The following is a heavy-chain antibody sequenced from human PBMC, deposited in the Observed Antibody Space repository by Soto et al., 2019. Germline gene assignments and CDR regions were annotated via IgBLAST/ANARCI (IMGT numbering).Heavy chain of an antibody. CDR2: IYHSGST. CDR3: ARGTYYYDSSGYPDAFDI. CDR1: GGSISSGGYS. V-gene: IGHV4-30-2*01. J-gene: IGHJ3*02. D-gene: IGHD3-22*01. Sequence: QLQLQESGSGLVKPSQTLSLTCAVSGGSISSGGYSWSWIRQPPGKGLEWIGYIYHSGSTYYNPSLKSRVTISVDRSKNQFSLKLSSVTAADTAVYYCARGTYYYDSSGYPDAFDIWGQGTMVTVSS.